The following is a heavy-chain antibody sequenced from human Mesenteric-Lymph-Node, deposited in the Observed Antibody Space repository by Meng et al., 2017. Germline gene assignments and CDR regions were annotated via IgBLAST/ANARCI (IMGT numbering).Heavy chain of an antibody. Sequence: EVQLLESGGGLVQPGGYLRLSCAASGFTFRTYGMSWVRQAPGKGLEWVSGISGSGGGTYYGDSVKGRFTISRDNSKNTLYLQMSSLRAEDTAIYYCAKGDSGWYQEYNWFDPWGQGTLVTVSS. CDR1: GFTFRTYG. J-gene: IGHJ5*02. CDR2: ISGSGGGT. CDR3: AKGDSGWYQEYNWFDP. D-gene: IGHD6-19*01. V-gene: IGHV3-23*01.